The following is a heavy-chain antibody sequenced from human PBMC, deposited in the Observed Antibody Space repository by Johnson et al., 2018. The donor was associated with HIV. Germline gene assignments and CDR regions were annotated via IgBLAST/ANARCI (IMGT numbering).Heavy chain of an antibody. CDR1: GFTFSTYW. CDR2: ISYDGNKK. CDR3: ARGIAVSNWVDI. J-gene: IGHJ3*02. V-gene: IGHV3-30*03. Sequence: QVQLVESGGGLVQPGGSLRLSCAASGFTFSTYWMHWVRQAPGKGLEWVADISYDGNKKYYADSVKGRFTISRDNSKNTLYLQMNSLRAEDTAVYYCARGIAVSNWVDIWGQGTMVTVSS. D-gene: IGHD6-19*01.